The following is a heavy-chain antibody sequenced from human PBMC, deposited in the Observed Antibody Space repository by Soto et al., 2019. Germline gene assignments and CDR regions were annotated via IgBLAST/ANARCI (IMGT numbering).Heavy chain of an antibody. CDR1: GYTFTSYG. V-gene: IGHV1-18*01. J-gene: IGHJ5*02. CDR2: ISGFNDDT. CDR3: ARSGSYYPARNWFGP. Sequence: QVQLVQSGAEMKNPGASVKVSCKASGYTFTSYGISWVRQAPGQGLEWMGWISGFNDDTNHAQKLQGRVTMTKDISTSTAYMELWSLKSDDTAVYYCARSGSYYPARNWFGPWGQGTLVTVSS. D-gene: IGHD3-10*01.